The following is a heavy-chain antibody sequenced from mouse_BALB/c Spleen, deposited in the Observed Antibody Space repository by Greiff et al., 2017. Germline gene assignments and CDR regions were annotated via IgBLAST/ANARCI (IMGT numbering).Heavy chain of an antibody. CDR3: ARSSTGTEGYAMDY. V-gene: IGHV5-17*02. D-gene: IGHD4-1*02. Sequence: EVQVVESGGGLVQPGGSRKLSCAASGFTFSSFGMHWVRQAPEKGLEWVAYISSGSSTIYYADTVKGRFTISRDNPKNTLFLQMTSLRSEDTAMYYCARSSTGTEGYAMDYWGQGTSVTVSS. CDR2: ISSGSSTI. CDR1: GFTFSSFG. J-gene: IGHJ4*01.